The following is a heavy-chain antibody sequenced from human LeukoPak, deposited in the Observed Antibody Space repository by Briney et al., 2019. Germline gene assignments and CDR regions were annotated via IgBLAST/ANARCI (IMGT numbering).Heavy chain of an antibody. Sequence: PGGSLRLSCAASGFTFSSYAMHWVRQAPGKGLEWVAVISYDGSNKYFADSVKGRFTISRDNSKNTLYLQMNSLRAEDTAVYYCARDQTPYWGQGTLVTVSS. D-gene: IGHD4-23*01. CDR3: ARDQTPY. CDR2: ISYDGSNK. CDR1: GFTFSSYA. V-gene: IGHV3-30-3*01. J-gene: IGHJ4*02.